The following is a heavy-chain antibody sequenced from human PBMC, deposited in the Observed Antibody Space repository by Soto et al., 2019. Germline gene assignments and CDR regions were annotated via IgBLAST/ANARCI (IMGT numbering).Heavy chain of an antibody. CDR3: AKEHHYSSSWSEFDY. CDR2: ISGSGVST. D-gene: IGHD6-13*01. CDR1: GFTFSSYA. V-gene: IGHV3-23*01. Sequence: PGGSLRLSCAASGFTFSSYAMSWVRQAPGKGLEWVSAISGSGVSTYYADSVKGRFTISRDNSKNTLYLQMNSLRAEDTAVYYCAKEHHYSSSWSEFDYWGQGPLVTVSS. J-gene: IGHJ4*02.